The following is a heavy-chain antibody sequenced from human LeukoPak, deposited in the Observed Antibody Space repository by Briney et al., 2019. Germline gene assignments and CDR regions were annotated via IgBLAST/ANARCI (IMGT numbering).Heavy chain of an antibody. CDR3: ARDYSGAYPPHAFGI. Sequence: PGGSLRLSCAASGFTFSTYSMNWVRQAPGKGLEWVSSITSRSGTLFYADSVQGRFTISRDNAKNSLYLQMNSLRDEDTAVYYCARDYSGAYPPHAFGIWGQGTMVTVSS. V-gene: IGHV3-48*02. CDR2: ITSRSGTL. D-gene: IGHD1-26*01. J-gene: IGHJ3*02. CDR1: GFTFSTYS.